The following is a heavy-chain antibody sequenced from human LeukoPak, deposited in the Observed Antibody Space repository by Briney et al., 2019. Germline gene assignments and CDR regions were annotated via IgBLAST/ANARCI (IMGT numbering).Heavy chain of an antibody. CDR1: GYTFTGYY. CDR2: INPNSGGT. J-gene: IGHJ4*02. CDR3: ARASDYYDSSGYYDY. D-gene: IGHD3-22*01. Sequence: ASVKVSCKASGYTFTGYYMHWVRQAPGQGPEWMGWINPNSGGTNYAQKFQGRVTTTRDTSISTAYMELSRLRSDDTAVYYCARASDYYDSSGYYDYWGQGTLVTVSS. V-gene: IGHV1-2*02.